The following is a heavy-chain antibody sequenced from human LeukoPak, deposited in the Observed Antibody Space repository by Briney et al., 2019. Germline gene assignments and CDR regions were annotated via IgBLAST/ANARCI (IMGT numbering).Heavy chain of an antibody. V-gene: IGHV1-2*02. D-gene: IGHD3-3*01. CDR3: ARDLHVLRFLEWPNWFDP. CDR1: GYTFTGYY. Sequence: ASVKVSCKASGYTFTGYYMHWVRQAPGQGLEWMGWINPNSGGTNYAQKFQGRVTMTRDTSISTAYMELSRLRSDDTAVYYCARDLHVLRFLEWPNWFDPWGQGTLVTVSS. CDR2: INPNSGGT. J-gene: IGHJ5*02.